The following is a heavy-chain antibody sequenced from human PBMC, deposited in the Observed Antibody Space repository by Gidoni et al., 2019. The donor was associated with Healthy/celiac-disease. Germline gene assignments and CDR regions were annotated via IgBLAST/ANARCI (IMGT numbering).Heavy chain of an antibody. CDR2: IYYSGST. V-gene: IGHV4-31*03. J-gene: IGHJ6*02. D-gene: IGHD4-17*01. CDR1: CGSISSGGYY. CDR3: ARVLRGDYAPLYYYYGMDV. Sequence: QVQLQESGQGLVKPSQTLSLTCTVSCGSISSGGYYWSWICQHPGKGLGWIVYIYYSGSTYYNPCLESRVTISVDTSKNQFSLKLSSVTAADTAVYYCARVLRGDYAPLYYYYGMDVWGQGTTVTVSS.